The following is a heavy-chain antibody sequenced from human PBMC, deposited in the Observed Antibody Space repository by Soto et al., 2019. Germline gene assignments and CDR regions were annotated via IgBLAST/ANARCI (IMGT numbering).Heavy chain of an antibody. Sequence: SDTLSLTCAVSGYSISSGYYWGWIRQPPGKGLEWIGSIYHSGSTNYNPSLKSRVTISVDTSKNQFSLKLSSVTAADTAVYYCATQDSTVTTIDYWGQGTLVTVAS. D-gene: IGHD4-17*01. V-gene: IGHV4-38-2*01. CDR2: IYHSGST. CDR3: ATQDSTVTTIDY. CDR1: GYSISSGYY. J-gene: IGHJ4*02.